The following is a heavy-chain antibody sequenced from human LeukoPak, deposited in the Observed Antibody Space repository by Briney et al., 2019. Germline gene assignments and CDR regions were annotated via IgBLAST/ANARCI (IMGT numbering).Heavy chain of an antibody. CDR3: AGNIEYSSSHYYYYYYMDV. CDR2: IYYSGNT. Sequence: SETLSLTCTVSGGSISSSSYYWGWIRQPPGKGLEWIGSIYYSGNTYYNPSLKSRVTISVDTSKNQFSLKLSSVTAADTAVYYCAGNIEYSSSHYYYYYYMDVWGKGTTVTVSS. D-gene: IGHD6-6*01. CDR1: GGSISSSSYY. V-gene: IGHV4-39*07. J-gene: IGHJ6*03.